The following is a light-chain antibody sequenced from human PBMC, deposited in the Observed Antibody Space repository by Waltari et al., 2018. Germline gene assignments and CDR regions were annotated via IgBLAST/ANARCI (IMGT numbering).Light chain of an antibody. CDR3: QQFENLPYS. CDR1: QNIRTF. Sequence: DIQMTQSPSSLSASVGDRVTISCQASQNIRTFLNWYHQKPGKPPNLLIFETSHLHSGVPSRFSGSGSGTQFIFTISSLQPEDVGTYYCQQFENLPYSFGQGTKLEIK. J-gene: IGKJ2*01. V-gene: IGKV1-33*01. CDR2: ETS.